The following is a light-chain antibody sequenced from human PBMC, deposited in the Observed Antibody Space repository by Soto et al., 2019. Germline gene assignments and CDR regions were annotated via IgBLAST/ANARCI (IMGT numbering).Light chain of an antibody. V-gene: IGKV1-39*01. CDR1: QSISSH. CDR2: ATS. J-gene: IGKJ1*01. Sequence: DIRFTQSPPSLSASVVDIFTITCRASQSISSHLNWYQQKPGTVPKLLIYATSNLQSGVPSRFSGRGFGTDFTLTISRLDPEDFAVYYCQQYGSSPSFGQGTK. CDR3: QQYGSSPS.